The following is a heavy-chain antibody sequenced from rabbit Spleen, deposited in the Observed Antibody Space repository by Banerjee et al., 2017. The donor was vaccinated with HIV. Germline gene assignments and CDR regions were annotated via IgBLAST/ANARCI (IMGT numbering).Heavy chain of an antibody. Sequence: QEQLEESGGGLVKPEGSLTLTCTASGFSFSSDYDMCWVRQTPGKGLEWIACSYAGSSGSTYSAIWAKGRFTISKTSSTTVTLQMTSLTAADTATYFCARGASYGMGLWGPGTLVTV. V-gene: IGHV1S45*01. CDR2: SYAGSSGST. D-gene: IGHD6-1*01. J-gene: IGHJ4*01. CDR1: GFSFSSDYD. CDR3: ARGASYGMGL.